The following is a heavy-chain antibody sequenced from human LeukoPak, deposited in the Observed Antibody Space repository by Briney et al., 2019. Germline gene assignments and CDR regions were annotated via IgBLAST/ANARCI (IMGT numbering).Heavy chain of an antibody. CDR1: GGSFIGYY. Sequence: SETLSLTCAVYGGSFIGYYWSWIRQPPGKGLEWIGEINHSGSTNYNPSLKSRVTISVDTSKNQFSLKLSSVTAADTAVYYCARAPTWSPGYCFDYWGQGTLVTVSS. D-gene: IGHD2-15*01. CDR2: INHSGST. J-gene: IGHJ4*02. CDR3: ARAPTWSPGYCFDY. V-gene: IGHV4-34*01.